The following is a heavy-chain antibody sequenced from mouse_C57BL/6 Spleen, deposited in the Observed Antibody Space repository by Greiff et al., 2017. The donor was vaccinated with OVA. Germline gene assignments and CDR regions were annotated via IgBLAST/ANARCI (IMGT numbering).Heavy chain of an antibody. V-gene: IGHV5-6*01. CDR1: GFTFSSYG. Sequence: EVKLVESGGDLVKPGGSLKLSCAASGFTFSSYGMSWVRQTPDKRLEWVATISSGGSYTYYPDRVKGRFTISRDNAKNTLYLQMSSLKSEDTAMDYCAIHQDSNYVDYWGQGTTLTVSS. J-gene: IGHJ2*01. D-gene: IGHD2-5*01. CDR3: AIHQDSNYVDY. CDR2: ISSGGSYT.